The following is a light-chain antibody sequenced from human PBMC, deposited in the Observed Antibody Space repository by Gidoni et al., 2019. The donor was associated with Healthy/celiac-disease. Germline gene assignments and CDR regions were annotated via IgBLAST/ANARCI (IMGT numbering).Light chain of an antibody. CDR3: AAWNDSMNGVV. CDR1: SSNIGSNT. V-gene: IGLV1-44*01. J-gene: IGLJ2*01. Sequence: QSVLTQPLSASGTPGQRVTISCSGSSSNIGSNTVNWYQQPPGTAPKLLIYSNKQRPSGVPDRFSGSKSGTSASLAISGLQSEDEADYYCAAWNDSMNGVVCGGGTKLTVL. CDR2: SNK.